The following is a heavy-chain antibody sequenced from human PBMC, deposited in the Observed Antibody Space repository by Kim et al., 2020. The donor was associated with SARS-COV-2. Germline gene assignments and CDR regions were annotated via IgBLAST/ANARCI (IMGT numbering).Heavy chain of an antibody. CDR1: GFTFSSFA. V-gene: IGHV3-23*01. J-gene: IGHJ6*02. D-gene: IGHD3-16*01. CDR3: AKRGAFGTNPLYYGMDV. CDR2: ISGSGGST. Sequence: GGSLRLSCAASGFTFSSFAMSWVRQAPGKGLEWVSGISGSGGSTYYADSVRGRFTISRDNSKNTLYLQMNSLRAEDTAVYYCAKRGAFGTNPLYYGMDVWGQGTTVTVSS.